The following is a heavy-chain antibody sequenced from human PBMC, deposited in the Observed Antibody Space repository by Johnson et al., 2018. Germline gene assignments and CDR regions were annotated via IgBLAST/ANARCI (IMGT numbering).Heavy chain of an antibody. V-gene: IGHV3-23*04. D-gene: IGHD3-3*01. CDR1: GFTFSSYA. J-gene: IGHJ4*02. Sequence: VQLVQSGGGLVQPGGSLRLSCAASGFTFSSYAMTWVRQAPGKGLEWVSTITSSASSTHYADSVKGRFTISRYNSKNTVYLQMNNLRVEDTAVYYCAYFWCGFYKFDYWGQGTLVTVSS. CDR3: AYFWCGFYKFDY. CDR2: ITSSASST.